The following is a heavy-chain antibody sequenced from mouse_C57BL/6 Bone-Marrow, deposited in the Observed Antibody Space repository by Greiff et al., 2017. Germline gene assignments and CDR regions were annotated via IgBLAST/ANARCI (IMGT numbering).Heavy chain of an antibody. D-gene: IGHD4-1*01. Sequence: VQRVESGAELVKPGASVKISCKASGYAFSSYWMNWVKQRPGKGLEWIGQIYPGDGDTNYNGKFKGKATLTADKSSSTAYMQLSSLTSEDSAVYFCARSRAGTPFAWFAYWGQGTLVTVSA. J-gene: IGHJ3*01. V-gene: IGHV1-80*01. CDR3: ARSRAGTPFAWFAY. CDR2: IYPGDGDT. CDR1: GYAFSSYW.